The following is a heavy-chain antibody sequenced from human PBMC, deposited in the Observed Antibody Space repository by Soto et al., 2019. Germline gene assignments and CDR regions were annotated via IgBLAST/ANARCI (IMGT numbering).Heavy chain of an antibody. D-gene: IGHD2-2*01. J-gene: IGHJ6*02. CDR1: GGSISSYY. V-gene: IGHV4-59*01. CDR2: IYYSGST. Sequence: SETLSLTCTVSGGSISSYYWSWIRQPPGKGLEWIGYIYYSGSTNYNPSLKSRVTISVDTSKNQFSLKLSSVTAADTAVYYCARLVVVPAATMPGYYYYYGMDVWGQGTTVTVSS. CDR3: ARLVVVPAATMPGYYYYYGMDV.